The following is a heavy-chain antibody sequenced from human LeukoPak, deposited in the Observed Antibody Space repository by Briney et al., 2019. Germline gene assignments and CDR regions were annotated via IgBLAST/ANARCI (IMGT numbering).Heavy chain of an antibody. CDR1: GFTFSSYG. D-gene: IGHD3-22*01. CDR3: ARGPHTGVNYYDSSGYYY. V-gene: IGHV3-30*03. Sequence: PGGSLRLSCAASGFTFSSYGMHWVRQAPGKGLEWVAVISYDGSNKYYADSVKGRFTISRDNSKNTLYLQMNSLRAEDTAVYYCARGPHTGVNYYDSSGYYYWGQGTLVTVSS. J-gene: IGHJ4*02. CDR2: ISYDGSNK.